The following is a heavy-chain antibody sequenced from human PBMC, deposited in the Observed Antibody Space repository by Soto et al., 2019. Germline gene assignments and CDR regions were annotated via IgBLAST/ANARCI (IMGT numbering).Heavy chain of an antibody. CDR2: IIPILGIA. J-gene: IGHJ4*02. V-gene: IGHV1-69*04. D-gene: IGHD4-17*01. CDR1: GGTFSSYT. CDR3: ARDVGDYETDY. Sequence: SVKVSCKASGGTFSSYTISWVRQAPGQGLEWMGRIIPILGIANYAQKFQGRVTITADKSTSTAYMELSSLRSEDTAVYYCARDVGDYETDYWGQGTLVTVSS.